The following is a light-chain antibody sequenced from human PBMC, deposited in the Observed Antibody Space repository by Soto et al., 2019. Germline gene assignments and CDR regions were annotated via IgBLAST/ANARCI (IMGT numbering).Light chain of an antibody. CDR3: CSYAGSYNLV. CDR1: SSDVGGFNY. CDR2: DVS. V-gene: IGLV2-11*01. Sequence: HSALTQPRSVSGSPEQSVTISCTGTSSDVGGFNYVSWYQQHPGKAPKVMIYDVSKRPSGVPDRFSGSKSGNTASLIISGLQAEDEAEYYCCSYAGSYNLVFGGGTKLTVL. J-gene: IGLJ3*02.